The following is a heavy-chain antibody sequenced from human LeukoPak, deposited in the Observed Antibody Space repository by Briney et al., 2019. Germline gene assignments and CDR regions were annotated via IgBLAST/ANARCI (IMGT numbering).Heavy chain of an antibody. CDR3: ARETILGAITGWFDP. V-gene: IGHV1-8*01. J-gene: IGHJ5*02. D-gene: IGHD4/OR15-4a*01. CDR1: GYTFSTYD. Sequence: ASVKVSCKASGYTFSTYDINWVRQAPGQGLEWMGWMNVNSGEAGYAQKFQGRATMTRDTSTNTAYMEVSSLTSEDSAIYYCARETILGAITGWFDPWGQGTLVIVSS. CDR2: MNVNSGEA.